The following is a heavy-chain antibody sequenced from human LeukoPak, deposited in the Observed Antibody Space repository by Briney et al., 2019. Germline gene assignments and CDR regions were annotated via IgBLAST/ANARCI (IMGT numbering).Heavy chain of an antibody. V-gene: IGHV4-59*01. CDR1: GGSISSYY. CDR3: ARGPSPYYYDSSGYSD. Sequence: SETLSLTCTVSGGSISSYYWSWIRQPPGKGLEWIGYIYYSGSTNYNPSLKSRVTISVDTSKKQFSLKLSSVTAADTAVYYCARGPSPYYYDSSGYSDWGQGTLVTVSS. D-gene: IGHD3-22*01. CDR2: IYYSGST. J-gene: IGHJ4*02.